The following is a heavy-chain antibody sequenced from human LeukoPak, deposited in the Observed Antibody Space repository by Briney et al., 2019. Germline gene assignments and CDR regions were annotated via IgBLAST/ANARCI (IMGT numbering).Heavy chain of an antibody. J-gene: IGHJ4*02. Sequence: SQTLSLTCTVSGGSISSGGYYWSWIRQHPGKGLEWIGYIYYSGSTYYNPSLKSRDTISVDTSKNQFSLKLSSVTAADTAVYYCASRRWFGELYDYWGQGTLVTVSS. D-gene: IGHD3-10*01. CDR3: ASRRWFGELYDY. CDR1: GGSISSGGYY. CDR2: IYYSGST. V-gene: IGHV4-31*03.